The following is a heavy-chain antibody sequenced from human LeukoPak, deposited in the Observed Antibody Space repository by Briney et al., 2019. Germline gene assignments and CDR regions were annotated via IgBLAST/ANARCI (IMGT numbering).Heavy chain of an antibody. V-gene: IGHV3-7*01. CDR1: GFTFNIYW. CDR2: IKQDGTEK. D-gene: IGHD3-16*01. CDR3: ARAARTYVWNCFDP. Sequence: PGGSLRLSCAASGFTFNIYWMNWVRQAPGKGLEWVANIKQDGTEKYYVDSVKGRFTISRDNAKNSLYLQMNNLRAEDTAVYYCARAARTYVWNCFDPWGQGTLVTVSS. J-gene: IGHJ5*02.